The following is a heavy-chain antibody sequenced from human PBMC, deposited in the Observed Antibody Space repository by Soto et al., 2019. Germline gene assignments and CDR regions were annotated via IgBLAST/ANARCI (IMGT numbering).Heavy chain of an antibody. V-gene: IGHV3-23*01. CDR3: AKDCELTSGGSRGFFDY. Sequence: EVQLLESGGGLVQPGGSLTLSCAASGFTFSSYAMSWVRQAPGTGLEWVSAISGSASRTYYADSVKGRFTISRDNSKNTLLLQMNTLRAEDKDVYYCAKDCELTSGGSRGFFDYWGQGSLLTVSS. J-gene: IGHJ4*02. CDR2: ISGSASRT. CDR1: GFTFSSYA. D-gene: IGHD6-19*01.